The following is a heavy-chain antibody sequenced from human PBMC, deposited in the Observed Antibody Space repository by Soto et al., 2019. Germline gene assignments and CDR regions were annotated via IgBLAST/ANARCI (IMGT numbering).Heavy chain of an antibody. CDR3: GRKGYIGNFGLDV. Sequence: QVQLVQSGAEVKRPGASVKVSCKASGYTFLNYHVAWVRRAPGQGLEWLGWISISKGKTYYEQRLQGRVTMTTDTATTTAYMEVTSLRSDDTAVYFCGRKGYIGNFGLDVWGQGTTVTVSS. CDR1: GYTFLNYH. D-gene: IGHD5-12*01. CDR2: ISISKGKT. V-gene: IGHV1-18*01. J-gene: IGHJ6*02.